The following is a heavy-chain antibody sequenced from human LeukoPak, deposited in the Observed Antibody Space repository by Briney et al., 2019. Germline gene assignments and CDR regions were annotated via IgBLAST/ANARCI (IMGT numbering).Heavy chain of an antibody. CDR2: ISGSDAGT. D-gene: IGHD6-6*01. V-gene: IGHV3-23*01. CDR1: GFTFNNYA. J-gene: IGHJ4*02. Sequence: GGSLRLSCAASGFTFNNYAMSWVRQAPGKGLEWVSAISGSDAGTYYADSVKGRFTISRDNARNSLYLRMNSLRAEDTAVYYRARDPGAYSSSPIDYWGQGTLVTVSS. CDR3: ARDPGAYSSSPIDY.